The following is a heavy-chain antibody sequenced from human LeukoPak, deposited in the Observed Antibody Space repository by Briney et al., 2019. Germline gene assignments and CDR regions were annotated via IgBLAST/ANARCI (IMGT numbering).Heavy chain of an antibody. CDR1: GSTFSSYA. CDR3: ARDRWGVGDPSRKETNWFDP. J-gene: IGHJ5*02. Sequence: GALVKVSCKASGSTFSSYAISWVRQAPGQGLEWMGRIIPILGIANYAQKFQGRVTITADKSTSTAYMELSSLRSEDTAVYYCARDRWGVGDPSRKETNWFDPWGQGTLVTVSS. V-gene: IGHV1-69*04. CDR2: IIPILGIA. D-gene: IGHD3-16*01.